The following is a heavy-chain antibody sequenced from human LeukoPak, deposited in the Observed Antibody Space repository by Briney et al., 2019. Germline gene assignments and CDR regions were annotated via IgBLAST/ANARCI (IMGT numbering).Heavy chain of an antibody. V-gene: IGHV4-34*01. CDR3: ARNGRWLQFFDY. D-gene: IGHD5-24*01. CDR1: GGSFSGYY. J-gene: IGHJ4*02. CDR2: INHSGST. Sequence: SETLSLTCAVYGGSFSGYYWSWIRQPPGKGLEWIGEINHSGSTNYNPSLKSRVTISVDTSKNQFSLKLSSVTAADTAVYYCARNGRWLQFFDYWGQGTLVTVSS.